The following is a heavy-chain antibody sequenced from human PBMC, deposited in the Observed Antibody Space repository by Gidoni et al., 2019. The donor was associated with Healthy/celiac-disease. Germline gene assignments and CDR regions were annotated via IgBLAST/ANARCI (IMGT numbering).Heavy chain of an antibody. J-gene: IGHJ3*02. CDR3: ARVGHEDAFDI. V-gene: IGHV4-59*01. CDR1: GGSISSYY. CDR2: IYYSGST. Sequence: QVQLQASGPGLVKPSETLSLPCTVSGGSISSYYWSWIRQPPGKGLEWIGYIYYSGSTNYNPSLKSRVTISVDTSKNQFSLKLSSVTAADTAVYYWARVGHEDAFDIWGQGTMVTVSS.